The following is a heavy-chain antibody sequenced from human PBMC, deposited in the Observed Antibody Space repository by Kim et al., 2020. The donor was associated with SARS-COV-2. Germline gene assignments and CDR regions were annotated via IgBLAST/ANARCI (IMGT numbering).Heavy chain of an antibody. V-gene: IGHV3-33*06. Sequence: GGSLRLSCAASGFTFSSYGMHWVRQAPGKGLEWVAVIWYDGSNKYYADSVKGRFTISRDNSKNTLYLQMNSLRAEDTAVYYCAKGFWSSRWFGELGLGGYYYGMDVWGQGTTVTVSS. J-gene: IGHJ6*02. CDR3: AKGFWSSRWFGELGLGGYYYGMDV. CDR1: GFTFSSYG. D-gene: IGHD3-10*01. CDR2: IWYDGSNK.